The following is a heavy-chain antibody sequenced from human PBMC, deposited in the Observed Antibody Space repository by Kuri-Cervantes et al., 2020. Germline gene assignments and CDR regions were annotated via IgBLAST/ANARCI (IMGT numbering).Heavy chain of an antibody. Sequence: GGSLRLSCAASGFTFSSYGMHWVRQAPGKGLEWVAVISYDGSNKYYADSVKGRFTTSRDNSKNTLYLQMNSLRAEDTAVYYCARFMITFGGVIVSRYGMDVWGQGTTVTVSS. CDR3: ARFMITFGGVIVSRYGMDV. CDR2: ISYDGSNK. J-gene: IGHJ6*02. D-gene: IGHD3-16*02. CDR1: GFTFSSYG. V-gene: IGHV3-30*03.